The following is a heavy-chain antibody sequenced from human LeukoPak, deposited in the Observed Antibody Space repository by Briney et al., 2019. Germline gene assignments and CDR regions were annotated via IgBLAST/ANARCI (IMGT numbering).Heavy chain of an antibody. V-gene: IGHV1-8*01. CDR1: GYTFTSYD. Sequence: ASVKVSCKASGYTFTSYDINWVRQATGQGLEWMGWMNPNSGNTGYAQKFQGRVTMTRNTSISTAYMELSSLRSEDTAVYYCARVYCSSTSCCDYFDYWGQGTLVTVSS. D-gene: IGHD2-2*01. CDR2: MNPNSGNT. J-gene: IGHJ4*02. CDR3: ARVYCSSTSCCDYFDY.